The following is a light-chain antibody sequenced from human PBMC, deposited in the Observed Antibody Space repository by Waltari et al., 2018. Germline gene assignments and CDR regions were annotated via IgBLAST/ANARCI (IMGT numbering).Light chain of an antibody. V-gene: IGKV2-30*01. Sequence: VVMIQSPLSLPITPGPSAYMTCRSSQSLLNSDGNNYLSWFLQRPGQPPRRLIYKISKRDSGVPDRFSGSGAGTDFTLKINKVEAEDVGIYYCMQGTHFPWTFGQGTKVEIK. CDR3: MQGTHFPWT. J-gene: IGKJ1*01. CDR2: KIS. CDR1: QSLLNSDGNNY.